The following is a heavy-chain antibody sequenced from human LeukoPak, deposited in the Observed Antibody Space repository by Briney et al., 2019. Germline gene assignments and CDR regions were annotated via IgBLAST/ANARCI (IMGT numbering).Heavy chain of an antibody. CDR1: GYSFTSYW. CDR2: IYPGDSDT. D-gene: IGHD2-15*01. CDR3: ARARRKGGYCSGGSCYNDAFDI. J-gene: IGHJ3*02. Sequence: GASLQISCKGSGYSFTSYWIGWVRQLPGKGLEWMGIIYPGDSDTRYSPSFQGQVTISADKSISTAYLQWSSLKASDTAMYYCARARRKGGYCSGGSCYNDAFDIWGQGTMVTVSS. V-gene: IGHV5-51*01.